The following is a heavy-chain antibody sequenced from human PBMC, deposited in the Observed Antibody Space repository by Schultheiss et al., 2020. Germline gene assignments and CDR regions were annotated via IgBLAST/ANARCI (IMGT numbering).Heavy chain of an antibody. D-gene: IGHD4-23*01. CDR2: IYYSGST. Sequence: SETLSLTCTVSGGSISSYYWSWIRQPPGKGLEWIGSIYYSGSTYYNPSLKSRVTISVDTSKNQFSLKLSSVTAADTAVYYCAGSGNSVRNAFDIWGQGTMVTVSS. CDR3: AGSGNSVRNAFDI. V-gene: IGHV4-59*06. CDR1: GGSISSYY. J-gene: IGHJ3*02.